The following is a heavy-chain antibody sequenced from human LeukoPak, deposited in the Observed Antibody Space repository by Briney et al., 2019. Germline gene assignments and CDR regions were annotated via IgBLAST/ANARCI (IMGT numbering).Heavy chain of an antibody. Sequence: GGSLRLSCAASGFTFSNAWMSWVRQAPGKGLEWVGRIKSKTDGGTTDYAAPVKGRFTISRDDSKNTLHLQMNSLKTEDTAVYYCTTDEWELHFDYWGQGTLVTVSS. D-gene: IGHD1-26*01. CDR3: TTDEWELHFDY. V-gene: IGHV3-15*01. CDR2: IKSKTDGGTT. CDR1: GFTFSNAW. J-gene: IGHJ4*02.